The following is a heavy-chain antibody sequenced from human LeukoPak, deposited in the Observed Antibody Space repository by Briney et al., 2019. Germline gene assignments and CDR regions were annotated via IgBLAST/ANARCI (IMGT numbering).Heavy chain of an antibody. CDR1: GGSISSSSYY. V-gene: IGHV4-39*01. D-gene: IGHD6-6*01. CDR3: ARYSSSSGWFDP. J-gene: IGHJ5*02. Sequence: PSETLSLTCTVSGGSISSSSYYWGWLLQPPGKGLEWIGIIYYSGSTNYNPSLKSRVTISVDTSKNQFSLKLNSVTAADTAVYYCARYSSSSGWFDPWGQGTLVTVSS. CDR2: IYYSGST.